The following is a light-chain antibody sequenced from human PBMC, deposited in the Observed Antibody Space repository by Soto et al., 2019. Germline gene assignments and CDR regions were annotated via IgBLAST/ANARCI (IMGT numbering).Light chain of an antibody. CDR3: QQYDNWPPRWT. J-gene: IGKJ1*01. CDR1: QSVTTN. CDR2: GAS. Sequence: EMVMTQSPATLSVSPGERATLSCRASQSVTTNVAWYQQKPGQAPRLLIHGASTRATGIPARFSGSGSGTEFTLTINSLQSEDFALYHCQQYDNWPPRWTFGQGTKVDIK. V-gene: IGKV3-15*01.